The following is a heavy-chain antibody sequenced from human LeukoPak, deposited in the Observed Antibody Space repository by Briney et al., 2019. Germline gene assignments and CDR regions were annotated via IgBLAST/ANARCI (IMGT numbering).Heavy chain of an antibody. CDR1: GGSLSSYF. D-gene: IGHD3/OR15-3a*01. CDR2: IYYSGAT. J-gene: IGHJ3*02. CDR3: ARGRFLPWLIDAFDI. V-gene: IGHV4-59*01. Sequence: PSETLSLTCTVSGGSLSSYFWSWSRQPPGKGLEWIGYIYYSGATNYNPSLRSRVTISRDTSKNQFSLKVTSLTAADTAVYYCARGRFLPWLIDAFDIWGQGTLVTVSS.